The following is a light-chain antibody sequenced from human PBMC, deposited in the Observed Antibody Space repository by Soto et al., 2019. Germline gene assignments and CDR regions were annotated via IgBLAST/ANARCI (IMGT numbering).Light chain of an antibody. CDR3: SSYTSSSTSYV. V-gene: IGLV2-14*01. Sequence: QSSPTQPAPVSGSPGQSVTISCPGTSSDVGGYNYVSWYQQHPGKAPKLMIYDVSNRPPGVSNRFSGSKSGNTASLTISGLQAEDEADYYCSSYTSSSTSYVFGTGTKVTVL. J-gene: IGLJ1*01. CDR2: DVS. CDR1: SSDVGGYNY.